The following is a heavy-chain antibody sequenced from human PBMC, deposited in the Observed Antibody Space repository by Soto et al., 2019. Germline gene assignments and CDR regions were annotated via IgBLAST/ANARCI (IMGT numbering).Heavy chain of an antibody. V-gene: IGHV4-39*01. D-gene: IGHD3-16*01. Sequence: SETLSLTCTVSGGSISSSSYYWGWVLQPPGKGLEWIGSMYYSVSTYYNPSLKNRVTISVDTSKNRFSLKLSSVTAADTAVFYCASLRIPERPVDYGGQGTLVAVPQ. CDR1: GGSISSSSYY. CDR2: MYYSVST. J-gene: IGHJ4*02. CDR3: ASLRIPERPVDY.